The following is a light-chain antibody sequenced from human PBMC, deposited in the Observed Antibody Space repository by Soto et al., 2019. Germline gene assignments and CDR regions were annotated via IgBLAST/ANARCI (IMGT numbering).Light chain of an antibody. J-gene: IGKJ4*01. Sequence: DIVMTQSPATLSVAPGERVTFSCRASQGVSRKLAWYQHKPGQAPRLLISGASTGATGIPDRFSGSGSGTEFTLTISSLQSEDFAVYYCQHYNNWLGTFGGGTKVDI. CDR1: QGVSRK. CDR3: QHYNNWLGT. V-gene: IGKV3-15*01. CDR2: GAS.